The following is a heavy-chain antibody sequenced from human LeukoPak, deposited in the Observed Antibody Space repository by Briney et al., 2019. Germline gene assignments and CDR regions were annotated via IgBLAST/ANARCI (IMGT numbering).Heavy chain of an antibody. CDR3: ARDEGSSSWYHPYYYGMDV. CDR2: ISYDGSNK. V-gene: IGHV3-30-3*01. J-gene: IGHJ6*02. D-gene: IGHD6-13*01. CDR1: GLTFSSYA. Sequence: PGGSLRLSCAASGLTFSSYAMHWVRQAPGKGLEWVAVISYDGSNKYYADSVKGRFTISRDNSKNTLYLQMNSLRAEDTAVYYCARDEGSSSWYHPYYYGMDVWGQGTTVAVSS.